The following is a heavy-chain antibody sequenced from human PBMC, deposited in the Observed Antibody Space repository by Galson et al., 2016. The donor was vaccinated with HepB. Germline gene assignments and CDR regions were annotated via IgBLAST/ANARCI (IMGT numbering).Heavy chain of an antibody. Sequence: LSLTCAVSGASIDSGGYSWSWLRQPPGKGLEWIGYIYQSGSTYYNPSLKSRVTISLDRSKNQFSLQLTSVTAADTAVYYCARGLMVRGVTPDYWGQGTLVTVSS. V-gene: IGHV4-30-2*01. CDR2: IYQSGST. CDR1: GASIDSGGYS. D-gene: IGHD3-10*01. J-gene: IGHJ4*02. CDR3: ARGLMVRGVTPDY.